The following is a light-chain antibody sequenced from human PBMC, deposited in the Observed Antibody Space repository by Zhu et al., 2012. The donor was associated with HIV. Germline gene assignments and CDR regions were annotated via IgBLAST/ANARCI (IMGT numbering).Light chain of an antibody. CDR3: QQYYSYPWT. CDR2: FAS. CDR1: QGISTF. V-gene: IGKV1-8*01. Sequence: AIRMTQSPPSLSASTGDRVTITCRASQGISTFLAWYQQKPGKAPNLLISFASTLQSGVPSRFSGSGSGTDFTLTISCLQSEDFATYYCQQYYSYPWTFGQGTKVKI. J-gene: IGKJ1*01.